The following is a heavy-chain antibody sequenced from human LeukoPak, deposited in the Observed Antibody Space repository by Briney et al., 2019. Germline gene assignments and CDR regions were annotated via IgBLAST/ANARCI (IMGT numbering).Heavy chain of an antibody. CDR1: GYTFTGYF. V-gene: IGHV1-2*02. Sequence: ASVKVSCMASGYTFTGYFMHWVRQAPGQGLDWMGWINPNTGGTKYAQKFQGRVTTTRDTSIGTAYMELSTVTSDDTAVYFCARVHATGYFSLDLGYWGQGTLVTVSS. CDR2: INPNTGGT. J-gene: IGHJ4*02. CDR3: ARVHATGYFSLDLGY. D-gene: IGHD3-9*01.